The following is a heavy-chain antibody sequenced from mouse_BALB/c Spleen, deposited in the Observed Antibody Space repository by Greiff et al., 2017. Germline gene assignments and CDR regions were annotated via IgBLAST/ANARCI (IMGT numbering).Heavy chain of an antibody. J-gene: IGHJ2*01. CDR2: IYPGDGDT. Sequence: QVQLKQSGAELVRPGSSVKISCKASGYAFSSYWMNWVKQRPGQGLEWIGQIYPGDGDTNYNGKFKGKATLTADKSSSTAYMQLSSLTSEDSAVYFCARLRDYGSSYYFDYWGQGTTLTVSS. D-gene: IGHD1-1*01. CDR3: ARLRDYGSSYYFDY. CDR1: GYAFSSYW. V-gene: IGHV1-80*01.